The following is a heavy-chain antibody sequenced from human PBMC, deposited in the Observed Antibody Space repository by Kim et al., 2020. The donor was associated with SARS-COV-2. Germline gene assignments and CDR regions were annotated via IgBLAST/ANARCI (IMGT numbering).Heavy chain of an antibody. CDR1: GFTFSRTW. CDR2: INTDGSSI. D-gene: IGHD3-16*01. V-gene: IGHV3-74*01. J-gene: IGHJ2*01. Sequence: GGSLRLSCAASGFTFSRTWMYWVRQAPGKGLVWISRINTDGSSITYADSVKGRFTISRDNAKNTLHLQMNTLTAEDTALYYCAKVGVDWYFDLWGRGTLVTVSS. CDR3: AKVGVDWYFDL.